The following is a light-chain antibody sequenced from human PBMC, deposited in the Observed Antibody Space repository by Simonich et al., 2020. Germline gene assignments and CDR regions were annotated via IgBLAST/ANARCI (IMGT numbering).Light chain of an antibody. CDR1: ALPKKY. Sequence: SYELTQPPSVSVSPGQTARITCTGDALPKKYAYWYQQKSGQAPAPVIYEDSKRPSGIPERFSGSSSGTKATLASSGAQVEDEADYYCYSTDSSGNHWVFGGGTKLTVL. J-gene: IGLJ3*02. CDR3: YSTDSSGNHWV. V-gene: IGLV3-10*01. CDR2: EDS.